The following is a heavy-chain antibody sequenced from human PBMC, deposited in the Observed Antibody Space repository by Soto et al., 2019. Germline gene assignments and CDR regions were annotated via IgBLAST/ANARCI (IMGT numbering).Heavy chain of an antibody. Sequence: ASVKVSCKASGYTFTSYDINWVRQATGQGLEWMGWMNPNSGNTGYAQKFQGRVTMTRNTSISTAYMELSSLRSEDTAAYYCARGYFDFWSGYSANYYYYYMDVWGKGTTVTVSS. CDR1: GYTFTSYD. CDR2: MNPNSGNT. J-gene: IGHJ6*03. V-gene: IGHV1-8*01. CDR3: ARGYFDFWSGYSANYYYYYMDV. D-gene: IGHD3-3*01.